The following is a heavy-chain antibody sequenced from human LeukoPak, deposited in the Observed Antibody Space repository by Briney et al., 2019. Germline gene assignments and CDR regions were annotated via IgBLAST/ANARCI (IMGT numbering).Heavy chain of an antibody. CDR1: GFIFNMYS. CDR2: ITGSGTT. J-gene: IGHJ4*02. V-gene: IGHV3-23*01. CDR3: GSSGGAYREPLDN. Sequence: GGSLSLSCAASGFIFNMYSMTWVRQAPGKGLEWVSTITGSGTTYYADSLRGRFTISRDNPKNMLYLQIISLRAEDTAMYYCGSSGGAYREPLDNWGQGTVVTVSS. D-gene: IGHD6-6*01.